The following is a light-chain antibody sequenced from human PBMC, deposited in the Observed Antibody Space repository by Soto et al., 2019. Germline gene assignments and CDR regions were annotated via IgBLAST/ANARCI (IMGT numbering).Light chain of an antibody. J-gene: IGKJ1*01. CDR3: QQSYSAPWT. Sequence: DIQMTQSPSSLAESVGARVTITCRASQSISTYLNWYQQKPGKAPKVLIFDASRLQSGVASRFSGSGSGTDFTLTISSLQPEDSATYYCQQSYSAPWTFGQGTKVQVK. V-gene: IGKV1-39*01. CDR1: QSISTY. CDR2: DAS.